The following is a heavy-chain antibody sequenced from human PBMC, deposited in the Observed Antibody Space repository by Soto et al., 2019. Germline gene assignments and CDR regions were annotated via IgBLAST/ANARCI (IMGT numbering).Heavy chain of an antibody. CDR1: GFTFSNYA. J-gene: IGHJ3*02. Sequence: PGGSLRLSCAASGFTFSNYAMNWVRQAPGKGLEWVSDISSSGSSTYYADSVKGRFTISRDNAKNTLYLQMNSLRAEDTAVYYCATDSSGYDDAFDIWGQGTMVTVSS. CDR2: ISSSGSST. D-gene: IGHD3-22*01. V-gene: IGHV3-23*01. CDR3: ATDSSGYDDAFDI.